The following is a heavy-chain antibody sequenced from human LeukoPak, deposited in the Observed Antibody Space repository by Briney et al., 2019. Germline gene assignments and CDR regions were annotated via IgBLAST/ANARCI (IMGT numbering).Heavy chain of an antibody. Sequence: GGSLRLSCAASGFTVSSNYMNWVRQAPGKGLEWVSVIYSGGSTYYADSVKGRFTISRDNSKNTLYLQMNNLRAEDTAVYDCARERITMVRGILDDAFDIWGQGTMVTVSS. J-gene: IGHJ3*02. CDR2: IYSGGST. V-gene: IGHV3-53*01. D-gene: IGHD3-10*01. CDR3: ARERITMVRGILDDAFDI. CDR1: GFTVSSNY.